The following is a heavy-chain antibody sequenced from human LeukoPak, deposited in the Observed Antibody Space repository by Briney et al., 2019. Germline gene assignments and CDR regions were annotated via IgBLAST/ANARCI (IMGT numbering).Heavy chain of an antibody. CDR3: ARSPLMVRGANWFDP. Sequence: SETLSLTCAVSGGSISSGGYSWSWIRQPPGKGLEWIGYIYHSGSTYYNPSLKSRVTISVDRSKNQFSLKLSSVTAADTAAYYCARSPLMVRGANWFDPWGQGTLVTVSS. V-gene: IGHV4-30-2*01. J-gene: IGHJ5*02. CDR1: GGSISSGGYS. CDR2: IYHSGST. D-gene: IGHD3-10*01.